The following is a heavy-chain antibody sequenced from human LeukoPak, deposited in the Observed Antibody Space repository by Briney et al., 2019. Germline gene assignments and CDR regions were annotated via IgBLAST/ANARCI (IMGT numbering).Heavy chain of an antibody. Sequence: SETLSLTCTVSGGSFNDDYWGWLRHPPGKGGEWMGSIYYGGNTLYNTSLRNRVSISIDTSKGRFSLNLNSVTAAYTAVYFCTRDREHGTQDSWGQGTLVTVS. CDR1: GGSFNDDY. CDR2: IYYGGNT. CDR3: TRDREHGTQDS. J-gene: IGHJ4*02. V-gene: IGHV4-39*07. D-gene: IGHD1-26*01.